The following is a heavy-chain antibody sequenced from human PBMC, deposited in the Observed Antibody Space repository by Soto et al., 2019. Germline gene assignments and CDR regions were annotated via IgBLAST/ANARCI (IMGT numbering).Heavy chain of an antibody. J-gene: IGHJ4*02. CDR1: GSGFSALA. V-gene: IGHV3-30-3*01. D-gene: IGHD3-22*01. CDR3: ATGAAYYYDTSRY. CDR2: VFNDESSI. Sequence: GGSLRLSCTASGSGFSALAMHWIRQPPGKGLEWVAVVFNDESSISYADSVKGRFTISRDNSRNTLYLQMTSLRLEDTALYYCATGAAYYYDTSRYWGQGTLVTVSS.